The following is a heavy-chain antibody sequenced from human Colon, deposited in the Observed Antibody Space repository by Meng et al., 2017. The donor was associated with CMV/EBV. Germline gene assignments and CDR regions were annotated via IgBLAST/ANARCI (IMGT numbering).Heavy chain of an antibody. CDR2: ISAYNGDT. J-gene: IGHJ4*02. Sequence: KASGYIFRDYGLSWVRQAPGQGLEWMGWISAYNGDTVYVKNFQDRVIMTTDTSTTTAYMELTNLTSDDTAVYYCARSGYYSPVDFDYWGQGTLVTVSS. CDR1: GYIFRDYG. CDR3: ARSGYYSPVDFDY. V-gene: IGHV1-18*01. D-gene: IGHD3-3*01.